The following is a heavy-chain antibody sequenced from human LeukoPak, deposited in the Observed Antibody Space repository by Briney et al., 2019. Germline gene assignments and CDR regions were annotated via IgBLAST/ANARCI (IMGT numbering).Heavy chain of an antibody. J-gene: IGHJ3*02. CDR1: GGSFSGYY. V-gene: IGHV4-34*01. CDR3: ARPFPDYDILTGYFPFAFDI. D-gene: IGHD3-9*01. CDR2: INHSGST. Sequence: SETLSLTCAVYGGSFSGYYWSWIRQPPGKGLEWIGEINHSGSTNYNPSLKSRVTISVDTSKNQFSLKLSSVTAADTAVYYCARPFPDYDILTGYFPFAFDIWGQGTMVTVSS.